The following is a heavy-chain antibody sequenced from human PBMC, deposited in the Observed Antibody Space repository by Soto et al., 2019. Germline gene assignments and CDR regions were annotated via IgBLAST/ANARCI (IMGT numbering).Heavy chain of an antibody. V-gene: IGHV4-39*01. D-gene: IGHD5-12*01. Sequence: QLQLQESGPGLVKPSETLSLTCTVSGGSISSSSYYWGWIRQPPGKGLEWIGSIDYSGSTYYNPSLKSRVTISVDTSKNQFSLKLSSVTAADTAVYYCARRAVATIHYYYGMDVWGQGTTVTVSS. CDR3: ARRAVATIHYYYGMDV. J-gene: IGHJ6*02. CDR1: GGSISSSSYY. CDR2: IDYSGST.